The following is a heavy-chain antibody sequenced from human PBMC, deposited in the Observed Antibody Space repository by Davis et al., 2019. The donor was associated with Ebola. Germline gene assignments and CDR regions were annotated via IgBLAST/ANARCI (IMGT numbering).Heavy chain of an antibody. V-gene: IGHV1-69*13. CDR3: ARVYDSGYYYYGMDV. CDR1: GGTFSSYA. J-gene: IGHJ6*02. D-gene: IGHD3-3*01. CDR2: IIPIFGTA. Sequence: SVKVSCKASGGTFSSYAISWVRQAPGQGLEWMGGIIPIFGTANYAQKFQGRVTITADESTSTAYMELSSLRSEDTAVYYCARVYDSGYYYYGMDVWGQGTTVTVSS.